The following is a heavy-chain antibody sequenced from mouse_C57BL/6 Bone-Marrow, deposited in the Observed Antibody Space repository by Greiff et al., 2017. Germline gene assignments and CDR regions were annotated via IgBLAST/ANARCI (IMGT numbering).Heavy chain of an antibody. Sequence: EVKLVESGGGLVQPGESLKLSCESNEYEFPSHEMSWVRKTPEKRLELVAAINSDGGRTYYPDTMERRFIISRDNTKKTLYLQMSSLRSEDTALYYCSRHGRYSWYFDVWGTGTTVTVSS. CDR2: INSDGGRT. CDR1: EYEFPSHE. CDR3: SRHGRYSWYFDV. J-gene: IGHJ1*03. D-gene: IGHD2-14*01. V-gene: IGHV5-2*01.